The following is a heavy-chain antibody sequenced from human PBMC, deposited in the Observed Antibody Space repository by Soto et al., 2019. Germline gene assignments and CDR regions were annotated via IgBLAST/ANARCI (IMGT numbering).Heavy chain of an antibody. Sequence: GESLKISCKGPGHLFNNHWIGWVRQTPGKGLEWMGLIFTRDSETKTSPSFQGHVSFSVDNSINTVYLQWTSLKTTDTGIYFCGRGYFDSGHGYVLWGQGTLVTVSS. D-gene: IGHD3-10*01. CDR3: GRGYFDSGHGYVL. J-gene: IGHJ4*02. CDR1: GHLFNNHW. CDR2: IFTRDSET. V-gene: IGHV5-51*01.